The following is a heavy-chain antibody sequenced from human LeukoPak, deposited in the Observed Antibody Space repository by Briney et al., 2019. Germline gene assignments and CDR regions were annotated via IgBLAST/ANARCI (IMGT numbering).Heavy chain of an antibody. Sequence: GGSLRLSCAASGFTFSNYAMTWVRQAPGKGLEWVSGISGTGYSTYYADSVKGRFTISRDNSKNTLYLQMNSLRAEDTAVYYCAREEQQLNWFDPWGQGTLVTVSS. V-gene: IGHV3-23*01. J-gene: IGHJ5*02. CDR1: GFTFSNYA. CDR2: ISGTGYST. CDR3: AREEQQLNWFDP. D-gene: IGHD6-13*01.